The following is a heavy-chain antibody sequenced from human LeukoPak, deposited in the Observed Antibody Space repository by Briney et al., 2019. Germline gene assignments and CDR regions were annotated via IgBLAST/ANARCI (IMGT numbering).Heavy chain of an antibody. Sequence: ASVKVSCKASGYTFTSYYMHWVRQAPGQELEWMGIINPSGGSTSYAQKFQGRVTMTRDMSTSTVYMELSSLRSEDTAVYYCARDGGYERLPPFYMDVWGKGTTVTVSS. CDR3: ARDGGYERLPPFYMDV. V-gene: IGHV1-46*01. CDR1: GYTFTSYY. CDR2: INPSGGST. J-gene: IGHJ6*03. D-gene: IGHD5-12*01.